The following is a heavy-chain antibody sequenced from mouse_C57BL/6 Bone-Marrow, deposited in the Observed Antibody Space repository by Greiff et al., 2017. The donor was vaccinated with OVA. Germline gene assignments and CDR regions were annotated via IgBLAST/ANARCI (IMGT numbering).Heavy chain of an antibody. J-gene: IGHJ2*01. D-gene: IGHD1-1*01. CDR1: GFSLTSYA. Sequence: VMLVESGPGLVAPSQSLSITCTVSGFSLTSYAISWVRQPPGKGLEWLGVIWTGGGTNYNSALKSRLSISKDNSKSQVFLKMNSLQTDDTARYYCARNSGGSSLYYFDYWGQGTTLTVSS. CDR3: ARNSGGSSLYYFDY. CDR2: IWTGGGT. V-gene: IGHV2-9-1*01.